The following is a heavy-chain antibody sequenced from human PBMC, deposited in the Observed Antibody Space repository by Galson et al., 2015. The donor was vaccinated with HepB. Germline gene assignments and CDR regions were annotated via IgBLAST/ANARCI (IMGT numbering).Heavy chain of an antibody. CDR1: GFTFSSYE. D-gene: IGHD1-26*01. CDR2: ISSSGSTI. Sequence: SLRLSCAASGFTFSSYEMNWVRQAPGKGLEWVSYISSSGSTIYYADSVEGRFTISRDNAKNSLYLQMNSLRAEDTAVYYCARARWELLSNFDYWGQGTLVTVSS. V-gene: IGHV3-48*03. CDR3: ARARWELLSNFDY. J-gene: IGHJ4*02.